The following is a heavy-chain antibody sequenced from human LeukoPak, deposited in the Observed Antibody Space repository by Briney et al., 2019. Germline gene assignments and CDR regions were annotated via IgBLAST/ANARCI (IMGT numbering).Heavy chain of an antibody. CDR1: GFTFSSYL. Sequence: PGGSLRLSCAASGFTFSSYLMHWVRPAPGKGLAWVSGMNSDGSSTVYADSVKGRFTNSRDNAKNTLYLQMNSLRAEDTAVYYCAKGESSSWFDWGQGTLVTASS. D-gene: IGHD6-13*01. CDR3: AKGESSSWFD. CDR2: MNSDGSST. V-gene: IGHV3-74*01. J-gene: IGHJ4*02.